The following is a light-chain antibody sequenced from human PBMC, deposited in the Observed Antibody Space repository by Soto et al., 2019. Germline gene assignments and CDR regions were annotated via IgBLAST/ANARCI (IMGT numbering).Light chain of an antibody. J-gene: IGKJ1*01. V-gene: IGKV2-28*01. CDR2: LGS. CDR3: LQHNSYPRT. CDR1: QSLLHSNGYNY. Sequence: DIVMTQSPLSLPVTPGEPASISCRSSQSLLHSNGYNYLDWYLQKPGQSPQLLIYLGSNRASVVPDRFSGSGSGTEFTLTISGLQPEDFATYYCLQHNSYPRTFGQGTKVE.